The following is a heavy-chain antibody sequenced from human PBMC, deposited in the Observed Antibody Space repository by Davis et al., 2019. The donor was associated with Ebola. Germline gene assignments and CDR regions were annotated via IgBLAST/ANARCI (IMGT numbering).Heavy chain of an antibody. CDR2: ISSSSSTI. V-gene: IGHV3-48*04. Sequence: PGGSLRLSCAASGFTFSSYSMNWVRQAPGKGLEWVSYISSSSSTIYYADSVKGRFTISRDNAKNSLYLQMNSLRAEDTAVYYCAREPQTGYSSSWDYYYGMDVWGQGTTVTVSS. CDR3: AREPQTGYSSSWDYYYGMDV. J-gene: IGHJ6*02. D-gene: IGHD6-13*01. CDR1: GFTFSSYS.